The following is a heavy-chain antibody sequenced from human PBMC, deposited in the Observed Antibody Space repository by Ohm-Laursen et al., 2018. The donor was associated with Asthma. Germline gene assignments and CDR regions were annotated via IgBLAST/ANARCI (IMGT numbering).Heavy chain of an antibody. CDR2: ISGSGGST. Sequence: SLRLSCAASGFTFSSYAMSWVRQAPGKGLEWVSAISGSGGSTYYADSVKGRFTISRDNSKNTLYLQMNSLRAEDTAVYYCARELDYYDSSGYYRAYYYYGMDVWGQGTTVTVSS. D-gene: IGHD3-22*01. CDR3: ARELDYYDSSGYYRAYYYYGMDV. CDR1: GFTFSSYA. V-gene: IGHV3-23*01. J-gene: IGHJ6*02.